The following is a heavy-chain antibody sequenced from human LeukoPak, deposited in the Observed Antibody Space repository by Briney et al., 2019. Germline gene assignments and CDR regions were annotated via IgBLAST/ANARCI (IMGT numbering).Heavy chain of an antibody. CDR1: GFTFSSYA. CDR3: AKDGTVTTVWGWYFDY. J-gene: IGHJ4*02. CDR2: ISGSGGST. D-gene: IGHD3-16*01. Sequence: GGSLRLSCAASGFTFSSYATSWVRQAPGKGLEWVSAISGSGGSTYYADSVKGRFTISRDNSKNTLYLQMNSLRAEDTAVYYCAKDGTVTTVWGWYFDYWGQGTLVTVSS. V-gene: IGHV3-23*01.